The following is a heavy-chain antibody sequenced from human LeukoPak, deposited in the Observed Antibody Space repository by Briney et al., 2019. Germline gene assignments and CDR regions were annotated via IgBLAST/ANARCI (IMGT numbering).Heavy chain of an antibody. V-gene: IGHV4-30-4*01. Sequence: SETLSLTCTVSGGSISRGDYYWSWIRQPPGKGLEWIGYIYYSGSTYYNPSLKSRVTISVDTSKNQFSLKLSSVTAADTAVYYCARGPNYDFWSGPYYYYGMDVWGQGTTVTVSS. D-gene: IGHD3-3*01. CDR3: ARGPNYDFWSGPYYYYGMDV. J-gene: IGHJ6*02. CDR2: IYYSGST. CDR1: GGSISRGDYY.